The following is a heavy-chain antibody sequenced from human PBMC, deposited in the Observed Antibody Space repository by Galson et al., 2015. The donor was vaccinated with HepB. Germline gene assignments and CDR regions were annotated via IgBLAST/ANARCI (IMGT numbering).Heavy chain of an antibody. D-gene: IGHD3-10*01. Sequence: SVKVSCKASGGTFSSYAISWVRQAPGQGLEWMGGIIPIFGIANYAQKFQGRVTITADESTSTAYMELSSLRSEDTAVYYCASWPDYYGSGRSHDYWGQGTLVTVSS. J-gene: IGHJ4*02. CDR3: ASWPDYYGSGRSHDY. CDR2: IIPIFGIA. CDR1: GGTFSSYA. V-gene: IGHV1-69*13.